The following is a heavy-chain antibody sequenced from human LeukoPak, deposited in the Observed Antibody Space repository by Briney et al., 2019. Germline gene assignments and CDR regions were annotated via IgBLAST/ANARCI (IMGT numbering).Heavy chain of an antibody. J-gene: IGHJ5*02. CDR3: ARDAFLGYCSSTSCYQSWFDP. CDR1: GFTFSSYW. V-gene: IGHV3-7*01. Sequence: GGSLTLSCAASGFTFSSYWMSWVRQAPGKGLEWVANINQDGSEKYYVDSVKGRFTISRDNAKNSLYLQMNSLRAEDTAVYYCARDAFLGYCSSTSCYQSWFDPWGQGTLVTVSS. D-gene: IGHD2-2*01. CDR2: INQDGSEK.